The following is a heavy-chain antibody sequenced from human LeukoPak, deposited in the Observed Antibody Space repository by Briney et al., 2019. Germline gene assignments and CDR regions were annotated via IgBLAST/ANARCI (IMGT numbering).Heavy chain of an antibody. J-gene: IGHJ4*02. CDR1: GFTSRSYG. CDR3: AKALGGYDFDY. D-gene: IGHD3-16*01. CDR2: LSGSGGST. V-gene: IGHV3-23*01. Sequence: QAWGSLRLSCAASGFTSRSYGMSWVRQAPGKGLEWVSSLSGSGGSTYYADSVKGRFTISRDNSKNTLFLHMNSLRAEDTAVYYCAKALGGYDFDYWGQGTLVTVSS.